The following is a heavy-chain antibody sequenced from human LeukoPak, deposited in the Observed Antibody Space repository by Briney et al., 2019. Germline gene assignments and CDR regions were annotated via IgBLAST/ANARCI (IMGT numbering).Heavy chain of an antibody. V-gene: IGHV3-66*02. CDR3: ARGPKALWFGELFY. Sequence: AGGSLRLSCAASGFTVSSNYMSWVRQAPGKGLEWVSVIYSGGSTYYADSVKGRFTISSDNSKNTLYLQMNSLRAEDTAVYYCARGPKALWFGELFYWGQGTLVTVSS. J-gene: IGHJ4*02. CDR2: IYSGGST. CDR1: GFTVSSNY. D-gene: IGHD3-10*01.